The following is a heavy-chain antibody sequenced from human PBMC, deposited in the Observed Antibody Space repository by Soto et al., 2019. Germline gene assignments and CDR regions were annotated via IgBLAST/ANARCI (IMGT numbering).Heavy chain of an antibody. D-gene: IGHD6-13*01. J-gene: IGHJ5*02. CDR2: IYYSGST. CDR3: ARVSGKEQQLVRGWFDP. CDR1: GGSISSGGYY. Sequence: SETLSLTCTVSGGSISSGGYYWSWIRQHPGKGLEWIGYIYYSGSTYYNPSLKSRVTISVDTSKNQFSLKLSSVTAADTAVYYCARVSGKEQQLVRGWFDPWGQGTLVTVSS. V-gene: IGHV4-31*03.